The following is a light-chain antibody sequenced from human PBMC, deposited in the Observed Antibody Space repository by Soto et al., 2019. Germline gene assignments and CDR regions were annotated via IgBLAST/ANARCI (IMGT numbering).Light chain of an antibody. CDR3: SLYTSENTYV. J-gene: IGLJ1*01. Sequence: QSVLTQPPSASGTPWQTVIISCSVSRSDIGSNSVNWYQHLPGTAPKLLIYNNNQRPSGVPDRFSGSKSGNTASLTISGLQAADEADYYCSLYTSENTYVFGTGTKVTVL. CDR1: RSDIGSNS. V-gene: IGLV1-44*01. CDR2: NNN.